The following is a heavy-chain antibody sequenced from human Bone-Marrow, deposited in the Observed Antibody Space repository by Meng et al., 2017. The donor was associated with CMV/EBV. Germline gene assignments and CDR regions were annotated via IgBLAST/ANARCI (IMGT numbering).Heavy chain of an antibody. CDR3: ARVRPPALISGYYPY. CDR2: IWYDGSNK. Sequence: GESLKISCAASGFTFSNAWMSWVRQAPGKGLEWVAVIWYDGSNKYYADSVKGRFTISRDNSKNTLYLQMNSLRAEDTAVYYCARVRPPALISGYYPYWGQGTLVTVSS. V-gene: IGHV3-33*08. CDR1: GFTFSNAW. D-gene: IGHD3-22*01. J-gene: IGHJ4*02.